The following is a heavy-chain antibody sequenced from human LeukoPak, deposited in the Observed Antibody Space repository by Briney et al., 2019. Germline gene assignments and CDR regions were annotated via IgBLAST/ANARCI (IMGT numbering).Heavy chain of an antibody. CDR1: GFTFSHYW. Sequence: PGGSLRLSCAPSGFTFSHYWMSWVRQAPGKGLVWVSRINSDGSSTSYADSVKGRFTISRDNAKNTLYLQMNSLRAEDTAVYYCARVRPLGFWEYSDAFDIWGQGTMVTVSS. J-gene: IGHJ3*02. CDR3: ARVRPLGFWEYSDAFDI. V-gene: IGHV3-74*01. CDR2: INSDGSST. D-gene: IGHD3-16*01.